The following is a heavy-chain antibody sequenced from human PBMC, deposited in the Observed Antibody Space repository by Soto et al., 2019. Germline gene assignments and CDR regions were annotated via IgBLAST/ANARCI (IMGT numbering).Heavy chain of an antibody. Sequence: EEQLLESGGGVVQRGGSLRLSCAASGFIFSNSAMTWVRQAPGKGLEWVSRISGRGGSTYYADSVKGRLTMSRDNSKNTLYLQMNSLSAEDTAIYYCARRAGGAVVWYYDLWGRGTLVTV. CDR3: ARRAGGAVVWYYDL. J-gene: IGHJ2*01. V-gene: IGHV3-23*01. CDR1: GFIFSNSA. D-gene: IGHD2-21*01. CDR2: ISGRGGST.